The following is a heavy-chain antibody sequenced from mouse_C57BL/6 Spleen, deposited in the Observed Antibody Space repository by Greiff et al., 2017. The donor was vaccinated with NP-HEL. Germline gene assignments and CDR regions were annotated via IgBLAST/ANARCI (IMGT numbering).Heavy chain of an antibody. CDR1: GYAFSSYW. J-gene: IGHJ4*01. CDR3: ARNDYGSSPLAMDY. V-gene: IGHV1-80*01. Sequence: QVQLKESGAELVKPGASVKISCKASGYAFSSYWMNWVKQRPGKGLEWIGQIYPGDGDTNYNGKFKGKATLTADKSSSTAYMQLSSLTSEDSAVYFCARNDYGSSPLAMDYWGQGTSVTVSS. D-gene: IGHD1-1*01. CDR2: IYPGDGDT.